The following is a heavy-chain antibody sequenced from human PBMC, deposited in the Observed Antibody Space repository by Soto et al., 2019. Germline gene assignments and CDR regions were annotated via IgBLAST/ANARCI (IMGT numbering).Heavy chain of an antibody. J-gene: IGHJ4*02. V-gene: IGHV1-24*01. D-gene: IGHD2-2*01. Sequence: ASVKVSCKVSGYTLTELSMHWVRQAPGKGLEWMGGFDPEDGETIYAQKFQGRVTMTEDTSTDTAYMELSSLRSEDTAVYYCARGGTVEDIVVVPAASGYYFDYWGQGTLVTVSS. CDR2: FDPEDGET. CDR3: ARGGTVEDIVVVPAASGYYFDY. CDR1: GYTLTELS.